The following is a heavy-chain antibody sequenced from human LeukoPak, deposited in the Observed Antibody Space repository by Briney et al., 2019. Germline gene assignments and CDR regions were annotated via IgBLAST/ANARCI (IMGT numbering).Heavy chain of an antibody. CDR1: GFTFSSYG. J-gene: IGHJ3*02. D-gene: IGHD2-15*01. CDR2: ISGSGGST. V-gene: IGHV3-23*01. CDR3: AKGGVVHAFDM. Sequence: PGGTLRLSCAASGFTFSSYGMSWVRQAPGKGLEWVSAISGSGGSTYYADSVKGRVTISRDNSKNTLYLQMNRLRAEDTAVYYCAKGGVVHAFDMWGQGTMVTVSS.